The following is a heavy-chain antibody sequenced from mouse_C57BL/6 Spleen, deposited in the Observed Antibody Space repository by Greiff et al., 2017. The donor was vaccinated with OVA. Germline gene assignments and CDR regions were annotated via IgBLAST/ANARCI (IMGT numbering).Heavy chain of an antibody. J-gene: IGHJ1*03. D-gene: IGHD6-1*01. CDR3: ARSLLSRYVDV. V-gene: IGHV1-9*01. Sequence: QVQLQQSGAELMKPGASVKLSCKATGYTFTGFWIVWVKQLPGLGLEWIGEILPGSVSTHYNEKFKGKATFTADTSSNTAYMQLSSLTTEDSAIDYCARSLLSRYVDVWGTGTTVTVSS. CDR1: GYTFTGFW. CDR2: ILPGSVST.